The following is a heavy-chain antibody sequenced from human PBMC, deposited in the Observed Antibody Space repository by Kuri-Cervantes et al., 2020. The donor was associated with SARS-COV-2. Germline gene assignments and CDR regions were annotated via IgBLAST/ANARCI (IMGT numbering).Heavy chain of an antibody. V-gene: IGHV3-23*01. CDR2: ISCSGGST. CDR1: RFTFSSYA. CDR3: AKGIAVATGYFDY. Sequence: GGCLRLSCAASRFTFSSYAMGWVRQAPGKGLEWVSAISCSGGSTYYAASVRGRFTISRDNSKNTLYRQMNSLRADDTAVYYCAKGIAVATGYFDYWGQGTMVTVSS. J-gene: IGHJ4*02. D-gene: IGHD6-19*01.